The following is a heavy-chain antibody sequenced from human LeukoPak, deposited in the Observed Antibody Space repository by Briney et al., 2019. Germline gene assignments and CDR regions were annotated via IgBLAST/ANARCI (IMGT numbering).Heavy chain of an antibody. V-gene: IGHV3-48*01. CDR1: GFTFSSYS. D-gene: IGHD3-3*01. CDR2: ISSSSSTI. J-gene: IGHJ4*02. Sequence: GGSLRLSCVASGFTFSSYSMNWVRQAPGKGLEWVSYISSSSSTIFYSDSAKGRFTISRDNSKNTLSLQMHNLRAEDTAVYYCARGRGLGVVSPYFDYWGQGTLVTVSS. CDR3: ARGRGLGVVSPYFDY.